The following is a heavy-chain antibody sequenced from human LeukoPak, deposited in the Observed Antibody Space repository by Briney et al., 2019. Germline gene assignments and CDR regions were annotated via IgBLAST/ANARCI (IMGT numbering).Heavy chain of an antibody. Sequence: GASVKVSCKASGGTFSSYAISWVRQAPGRGLEWMGRIIPILGIANYAQKFQGRVTITADKSTSTAYMELSSLRSEDTAVYYCARDSLAHLRDWGLYYFDYWGQGTLVTVSS. CDR2: IIPILGIA. CDR3: ARDSLAHLRDWGLYYFDY. CDR1: GGTFSSYA. V-gene: IGHV1-69*04. J-gene: IGHJ4*02. D-gene: IGHD7-27*01.